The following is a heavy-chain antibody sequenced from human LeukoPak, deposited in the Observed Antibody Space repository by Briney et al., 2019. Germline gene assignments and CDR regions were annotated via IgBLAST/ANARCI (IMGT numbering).Heavy chain of an antibody. CDR1: GFTFSSYA. CDR2: ISYDGSNK. V-gene: IGHV3-30*04. D-gene: IGHD1-26*01. J-gene: IGHJ4*02. CDR3: ARDPRSSYSGSYSIWFV. Sequence: GGSLRLSCAASGFTFSSYAMHWVRQAPGKGLEWVAVISYDGSNKYYADSVKGRFTISRDNSKNTLYLQMNSLRAEDTAVYYCARDPRSSYSGSYSIWFVWGQGTLVTVSS.